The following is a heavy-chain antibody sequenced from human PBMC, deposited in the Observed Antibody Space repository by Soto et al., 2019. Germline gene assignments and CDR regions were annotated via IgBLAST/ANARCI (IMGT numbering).Heavy chain of an antibody. CDR2: ISYDGSNK. CDR3: ARDNDYVWGSYRFCFDY. J-gene: IGHJ4*02. V-gene: IGHV3-30-3*01. D-gene: IGHD3-16*02. CDR1: GFTFSSYA. Sequence: QVQLVESGGGVVQPGRSLRLSCAASGFTFSSYAMHWVRQAPGKGLEWVAVISYDGSNKYYADSVKGRFTISRNNSKNTLYLQMNSLRAEDTAVYYCARDNDYVWGSYRFCFDYWGQGTLVTVSS.